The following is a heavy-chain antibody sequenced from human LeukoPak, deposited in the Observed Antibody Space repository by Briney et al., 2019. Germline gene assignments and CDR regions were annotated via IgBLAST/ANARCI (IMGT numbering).Heavy chain of an antibody. D-gene: IGHD4-17*01. J-gene: IGHJ4*02. CDR3: AREGTVARGLDY. Sequence: SETLSLTYTVSGGSISSYFWTWIRQPAGKGLEWIGRIYPSGNTNYNPSLKSRVSMSVDTSKNQFSLNLTFVTAADTAVYYCAREGTVARGLDYWGQGTLVTVSS. CDR1: GGSISSYF. V-gene: IGHV4-4*07. CDR2: IYPSGNT.